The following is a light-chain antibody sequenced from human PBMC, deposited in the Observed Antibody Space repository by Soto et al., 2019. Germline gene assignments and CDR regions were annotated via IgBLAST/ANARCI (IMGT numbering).Light chain of an antibody. Sequence: QSVLTQPPSVSAAPGQKVSISCSGSDSNIGVNYVSWYQQLPGTAPELLIYDNNKRPSGIPDRFSGSKSGNTASLTISGLQAEDEADYYCSSYTSSSTLYVFGTGTKLTVL. CDR1: DSNIGVNY. J-gene: IGLJ1*01. CDR2: DNN. V-gene: IGLV1-51*01. CDR3: SSYTSSSTLYV.